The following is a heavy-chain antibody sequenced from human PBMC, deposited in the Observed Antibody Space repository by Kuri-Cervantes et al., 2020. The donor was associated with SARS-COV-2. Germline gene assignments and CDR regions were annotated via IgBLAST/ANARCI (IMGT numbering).Heavy chain of an antibody. D-gene: IGHD3-22*01. CDR2: INPNSGGT. J-gene: IGHJ4*02. CDR3: ARFNYNYYDKGIPDY. CDR1: GYTFTGYY. V-gene: IGHV1-2*02. Sequence: ASVKVSCKASGYTFTGYYMHWVRQAPGQGLEWMGWINPNSGGTNYAQKFQGRVTMTTDTSTSTAYMELRSLRSDDTAVYYCARFNYNYYDKGIPDYWGQGTLVTVSS.